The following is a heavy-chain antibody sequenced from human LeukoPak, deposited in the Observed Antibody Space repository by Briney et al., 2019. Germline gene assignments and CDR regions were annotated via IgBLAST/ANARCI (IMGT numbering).Heavy chain of an antibody. J-gene: IGHJ4*02. V-gene: IGHV5-51*01. Sequence: GEPQKISCKASGYSFTGYWVTWVRQMPGQGLEWMGIVYPGDYDTRYSPSFQGQVTISADKSISTAYLQWSSLKASDTAMYYCARQRLRPNDYWGQGTLVTVSS. D-gene: IGHD2-21*01. CDR1: GYSFTGYW. CDR3: ARQRLRPNDY. CDR2: VYPGDYDT.